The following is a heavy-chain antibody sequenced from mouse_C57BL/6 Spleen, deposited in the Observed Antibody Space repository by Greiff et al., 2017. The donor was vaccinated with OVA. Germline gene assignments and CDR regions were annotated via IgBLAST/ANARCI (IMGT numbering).Heavy chain of an antibody. Sequence: QVQLQQSGAELVRPGASVTLSCKALGYTFTDYEMHWVKQTPVHGLEWIGAIDPETGGTAYNQKFKGKAILTADKSSSTAYMELRSLTSEDSAVYYCTRKGYDYDWYYFDYWGQGTTLTVSS. J-gene: IGHJ2*01. V-gene: IGHV1-15*01. D-gene: IGHD2-4*01. CDR1: GYTFTDYE. CDR3: TRKGYDYDWYYFDY. CDR2: IDPETGGT.